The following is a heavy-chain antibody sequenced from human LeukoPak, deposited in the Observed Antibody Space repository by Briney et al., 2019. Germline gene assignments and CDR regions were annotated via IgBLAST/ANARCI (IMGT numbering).Heavy chain of an antibody. V-gene: IGHV3-21*01. Sequence: GGSLRLSCAASGFTFSSTSMNSVSQAPGKGREWVSSISSSSSYIYYADSVKGRFTNSRDNAKNSLYLQMNSLRAQHTAVYYGAREAYSSGWYSGFDRWRQGTMVSVCS. D-gene: IGHD6-19*01. CDR1: GFTFSSTS. CDR3: AREAYSSGWYSGFDR. J-gene: IGHJ5*02. CDR2: ISSSSSYI.